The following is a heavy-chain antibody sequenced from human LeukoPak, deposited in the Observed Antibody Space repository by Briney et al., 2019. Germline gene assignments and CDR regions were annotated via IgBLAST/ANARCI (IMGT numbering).Heavy chain of an antibody. D-gene: IGHD3-22*01. CDR3: ASYDSSGYYPPSDY. V-gene: IGHV3-21*01. CDR1: GFTFSSYS. Sequence: GGSLRLSCAASGFTFSSYSMNWVRQAPGKGLEWASSISSSSSYIYYADSVKGRFTISRDNAKNSLYLQMNSLRAEDTAVYYCASYDSSGYYPPSDYWGQGTLVTVSS. CDR2: ISSSSSYI. J-gene: IGHJ4*02.